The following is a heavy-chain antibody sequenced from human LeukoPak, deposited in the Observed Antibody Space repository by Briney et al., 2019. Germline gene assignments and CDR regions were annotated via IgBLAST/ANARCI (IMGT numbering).Heavy chain of an antibody. V-gene: IGHV4-31*03. CDR1: GGSISSGGYY. D-gene: IGHD3-10*01. J-gene: IGHJ5*02. CDR3: ARDKGWFGELSS. CDR2: IYYSGST. Sequence: TSETLSLTCTVSGGSISSGGYYWSWIRQHPGKGLEWIGYIYYSGSTYYNPSLKSRVTISVDTSKNQFSLKLSSVTAADTAVYYCARDKGWFGELSSWGQGTPVTVSS.